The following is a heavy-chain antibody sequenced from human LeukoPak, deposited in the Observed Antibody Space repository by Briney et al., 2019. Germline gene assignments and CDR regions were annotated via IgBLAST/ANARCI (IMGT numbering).Heavy chain of an antibody. V-gene: IGHV2-5*02. CDR1: GFSLSTSGVG. J-gene: IGHJ4*02. CDR3: AHRRNGGNGFDY. D-gene: IGHD4-23*01. CDR2: IYWDDDK. Sequence: SGPTLVDPTQTLTLTCTFSGFSLSTSGVGVGWIRQPPGKALEWLALIYWDDDKRYSPSLKSRLTITKDTSKNQVVLTMTNMDPLDTATYSCAHRRNGGNGFDYWGQGTLVTVSS.